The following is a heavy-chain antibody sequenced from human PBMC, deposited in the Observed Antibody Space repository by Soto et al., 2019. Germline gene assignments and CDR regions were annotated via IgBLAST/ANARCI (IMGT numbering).Heavy chain of an antibody. V-gene: IGHV3-23*01. CDR2: ISGSGGST. D-gene: IGHD2-2*01. CDR3: ATPDAGYCSSTSCYAHYYGMDV. J-gene: IGHJ6*02. Sequence: GGSLRLSCAASGFTFSSYAMSWVRQAPGKGLEWVSAISGSGGSTYYADSVKGRFTISRDNSKNTLYLQMNSLRAEDTAVYYCATPDAGYCSSTSCYAHYYGMDVWGQGTTVTVSS. CDR1: GFTFSSYA.